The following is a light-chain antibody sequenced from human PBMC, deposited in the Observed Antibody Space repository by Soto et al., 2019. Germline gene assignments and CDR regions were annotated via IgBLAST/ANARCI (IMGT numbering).Light chain of an antibody. CDR1: SSDVGGYDY. V-gene: IGLV2-14*01. J-gene: IGLJ1*01. Sequence: QSALTQPASVSGSLGQSITISCTGTSSDVGGYDYVSWYQHHPGKAPKVMIYEVTNRPSGVSNRFSGSKSGNTASLTISGLLAEDEADYYCSSYTSSSTYVFGTGTKVTVL. CDR3: SSYTSSSTYV. CDR2: EVT.